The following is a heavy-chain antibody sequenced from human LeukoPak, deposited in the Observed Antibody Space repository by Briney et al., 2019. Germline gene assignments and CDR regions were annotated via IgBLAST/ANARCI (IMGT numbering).Heavy chain of an antibody. CDR1: GYSISSGYY. CDR2: MYHGANT. CDR3: ASAGGFYYFDY. V-gene: IGHV4-38-2*02. D-gene: IGHD3-10*01. Sequence: SETLSLTCTVSGYSISSGYYWGWIRQPPGKGLEWIGSMYHGANTYYNPSLKSRISISSDTLKNQFSLKLTSLTATDTAFYYCASAGGFYYFDYWGQGILVTVSS. J-gene: IGHJ4*02.